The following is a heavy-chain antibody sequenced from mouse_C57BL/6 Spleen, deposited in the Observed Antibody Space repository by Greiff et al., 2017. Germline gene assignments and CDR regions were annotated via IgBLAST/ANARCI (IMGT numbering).Heavy chain of an antibody. Sequence: QVQLQESGAELVRPGASVTLSCKASGYTFTDYAMHWVKQTPVHGLEWIGSFDPETGGTAYNQKFKGKAILTADKSSSTAYMELRSLTSEDAAVYYCTRDKYITAVEWYFDVWGTGTTVTVSS. D-gene: IGHD1-1*01. V-gene: IGHV1-15*01. CDR1: GYTFTDYA. CDR2: FDPETGGT. CDR3: TRDKYITAVEWYFDV. J-gene: IGHJ1*03.